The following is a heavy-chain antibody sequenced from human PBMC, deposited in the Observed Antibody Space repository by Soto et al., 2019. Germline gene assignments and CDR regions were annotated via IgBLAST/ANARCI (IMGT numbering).Heavy chain of an antibody. CDR2: ISGGGGQT. CDR3: AKEGSPPFFQH. V-gene: IGHV3-23*01. Sequence: GGSLRLSCAASGFTVSNYAMSWVRQAPGKGPEWVSAISGGGGQTYYLESVKGRFTISRDNSKNTVSLLLNSLRADDTAVYYCAKEGSPPFFQHWGQGTLVTSPQ. D-gene: IGHD3-10*01. CDR1: GFTVSNYA. J-gene: IGHJ4*02.